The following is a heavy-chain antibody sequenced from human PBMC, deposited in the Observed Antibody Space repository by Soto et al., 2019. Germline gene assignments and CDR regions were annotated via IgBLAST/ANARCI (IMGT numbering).Heavy chain of an antibody. CDR2: IYWTDDK. Sequence: QITLKESGPTLVKPTQTLTLTCTFSGVSLSTSGVVVGVIRHPPVKDLEWLALIYWTDDKRYSPYLKSRLTINKDTSKNPVVLTMTNMDPVDTATYYCAHRASAVAGTSYYYSYGMDVWGQGTTVTVSS. CDR1: GVSLSTSGVV. V-gene: IGHV2-5*01. CDR3: AHRASAVAGTSYYYSYGMDV. J-gene: IGHJ6*02. D-gene: IGHD6-19*01.